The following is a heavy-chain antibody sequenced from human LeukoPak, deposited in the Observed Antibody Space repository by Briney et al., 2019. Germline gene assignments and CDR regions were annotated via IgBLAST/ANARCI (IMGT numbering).Heavy chain of an antibody. J-gene: IGHJ4*02. Sequence: GRSLRLSCAASGFTFSSYGMHWVRQAPGKGLEWVAVIWYDGSNKYYADSVKGRFTISRDNSKNTLYLQMNSLRAEDTAVYYCARDGGVYYYDSSGYQDYWGQGTLVTVSS. V-gene: IGHV3-33*01. CDR2: IWYDGSNK. CDR3: ARDGGVYYYDSSGYQDY. CDR1: GFTFSSYG. D-gene: IGHD3-22*01.